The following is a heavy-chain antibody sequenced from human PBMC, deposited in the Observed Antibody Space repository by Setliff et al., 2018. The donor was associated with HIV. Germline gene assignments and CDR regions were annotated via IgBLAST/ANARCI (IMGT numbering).Heavy chain of an antibody. CDR1: GGSISSNSYY. CDR3: ARGRFHRLHRPYSGSGSLGIQYFDY. J-gene: IGHJ4*02. CDR2: IYYSGST. D-gene: IGHD3-10*01. V-gene: IGHV4-39*01. Sequence: PSETLSLTCTVSGGSISSNSYYWGWIRQPPGKGLEWIGSIYYSGSTYYNPSLKSRVTISVDTSKKQFSLKLRSVTAADTAVYYCARGRFHRLHRPYSGSGSLGIQYFDYWGQGTLVTVSS.